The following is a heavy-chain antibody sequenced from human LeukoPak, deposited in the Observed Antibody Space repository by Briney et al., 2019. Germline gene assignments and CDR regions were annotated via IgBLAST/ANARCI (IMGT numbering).Heavy chain of an antibody. CDR1: GGTFSSYA. Sequence: ASVKVSCKASGGTFSSYAISWVRQAPGQGLEWMGIINPSGGSTSYAQKFQGRVTMTRDTSTSTVYMELSSLRSEDTAVYYCAREGTMVRGVMGEAFDIWGQGTMVTVSS. J-gene: IGHJ3*02. CDR2: INPSGGST. D-gene: IGHD3-10*01. CDR3: AREGTMVRGVMGEAFDI. V-gene: IGHV1-46*01.